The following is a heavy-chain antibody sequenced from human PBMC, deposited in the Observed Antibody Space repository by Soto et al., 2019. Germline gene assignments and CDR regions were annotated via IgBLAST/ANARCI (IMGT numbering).Heavy chain of an antibody. Sequence: PSETLSLTCTVSGGSISSYYWSWIRPPPGKGLEWIGYIYYSGSTNYNPSLKSRVTISVDPSKTPFSLKLSSVTAADTAVYYCARNRYSSGWLFDYWGQGTLVTV. CDR1: GGSISSYY. V-gene: IGHV4-59*01. D-gene: IGHD6-19*01. J-gene: IGHJ4*02. CDR3: ARNRYSSGWLFDY. CDR2: IYYSGST.